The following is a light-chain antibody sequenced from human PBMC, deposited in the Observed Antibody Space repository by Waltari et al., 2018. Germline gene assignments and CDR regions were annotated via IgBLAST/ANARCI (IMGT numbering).Light chain of an antibody. J-gene: IGLJ3*02. CDR2: EVS. Sequence: QSALTQPASVSGSPGQSITISCTGTSSDAGGYNHVPWYQQHPGKAPKLMIYEVSNRPSGVSNRFSGSKSGNTASLTISGLQAEDEADYYCSSYTSSSTRVFGGGTKLTVL. CDR3: SSYTSSSTRV. V-gene: IGLV2-14*01. CDR1: SSDAGGYNH.